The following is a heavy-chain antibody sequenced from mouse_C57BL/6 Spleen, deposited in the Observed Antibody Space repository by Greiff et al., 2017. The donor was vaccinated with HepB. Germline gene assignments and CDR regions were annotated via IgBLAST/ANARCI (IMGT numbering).Heavy chain of an antibody. J-gene: IGHJ2*01. CDR2: IDPETGGT. D-gene: IGHD2-1*01. Sequence: QVQLQQSGAELVRPGASVTLSCKASGYTFTDYEMHWVKQTPVHGLEWIGAIDPETGGTAYNQKFKGKAILTADKSSSTAYMEIRRLTSEDSAVYYCTRWGYGNYERGLDDWGQGTTLTVSS. V-gene: IGHV1-15*01. CDR3: TRWGYGNYERGLDD. CDR1: GYTFTDYE.